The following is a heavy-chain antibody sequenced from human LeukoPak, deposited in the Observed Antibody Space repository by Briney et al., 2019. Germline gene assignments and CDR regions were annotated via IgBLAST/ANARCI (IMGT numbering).Heavy chain of an antibody. J-gene: IGHJ4*02. D-gene: IGHD6-13*01. Sequence: GGSLRLSCAASGFTFSSYSMNWVRQAPGKGLEWVSSIGSSSSYIYYADSVKGRFTISRDNAKNSLYLQMNSLRAEDTAVYYCARGYSPDYWGQGTLVTVSS. CDR1: GFTFSSYS. CDR2: IGSSSSYI. V-gene: IGHV3-21*01. CDR3: ARGYSPDY.